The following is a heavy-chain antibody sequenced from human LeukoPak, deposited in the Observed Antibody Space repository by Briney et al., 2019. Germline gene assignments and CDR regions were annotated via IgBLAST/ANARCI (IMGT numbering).Heavy chain of an antibody. CDR2: INSDGSST. CDR3: ARSANPLPHYYGSGSHYYYYGMDV. Sequence: GGSLRLSCAASGFTFSSYWMHWVRQAPGKGLVWVSRINSDGSSTSYADSVKGRFTISRDNAKNTLYLQMNSLRAEDTAVYYCARSANPLPHYYGSGSHYYYYGMDVWGQGTTVTVSS. V-gene: IGHV3-74*01. J-gene: IGHJ6*02. D-gene: IGHD3-10*01. CDR1: GFTFSSYW.